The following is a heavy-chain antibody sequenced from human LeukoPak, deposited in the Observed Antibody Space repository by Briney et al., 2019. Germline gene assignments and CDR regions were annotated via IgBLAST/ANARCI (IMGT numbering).Heavy chain of an antibody. V-gene: IGHV1-69*13. J-gene: IGHJ4*02. CDR1: GGTFSSYA. Sequence: SVKVSCKASGGTFSSYAISWVRQAPGQGLEWMGGIIPIFGTANYAQKFQGRVTITADESTSTAHMELSSLRSEDTAVYYCARAVGIVGASFDYWGQGTLVTVSS. CDR3: ARAVGIVGASFDY. D-gene: IGHD1-26*01. CDR2: IIPIFGTA.